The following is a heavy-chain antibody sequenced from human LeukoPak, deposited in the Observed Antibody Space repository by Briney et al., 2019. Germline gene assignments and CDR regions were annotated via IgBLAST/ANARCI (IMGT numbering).Heavy chain of an antibody. V-gene: IGHV4-38-2*01. CDR2: IYHSGST. D-gene: IGHD3-10*01. J-gene: IGHJ3*02. Sequence: SETLSLTCAVSGYSISSGYYWGWIRQPPGKGLEWIGSIYHSGSTYYNPSLKSRVTISVDTSKNQFSLKLSSVTAADTAVYYCARSLWFGEYDAFDTWGQGTMATVSS. CDR1: GYSISSGYY. CDR3: ARSLWFGEYDAFDT.